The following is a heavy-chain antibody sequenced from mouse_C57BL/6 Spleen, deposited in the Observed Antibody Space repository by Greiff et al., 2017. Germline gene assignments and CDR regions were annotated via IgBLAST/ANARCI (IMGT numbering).Heavy chain of an antibody. J-gene: IGHJ3*01. CDR3: ARSGDYAFAY. CDR2: IDPSDSET. CDR1: GYTFTSYW. D-gene: IGHD2-4*01. V-gene: IGHV1-52*01. Sequence: VKLQQPGAELVRPGSSVKLSCKASGYTFTSYWMHWVKQRPIQGLEWIGNIDPSDSETHYNQKFKDKATLTVDKSSSTAYMQLSSLTSEDSAVYYCARSGDYAFAYWGQGTLVTVSA.